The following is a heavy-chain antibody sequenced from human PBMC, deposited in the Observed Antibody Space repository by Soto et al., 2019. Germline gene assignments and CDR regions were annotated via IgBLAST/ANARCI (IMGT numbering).Heavy chain of an antibody. CDR2: IYWDDDK. D-gene: IGHD1-7*01. CDR1: GFSLTTYGVG. CDR3: AHRLTLNSDWNYGRFDY. J-gene: IGHJ4*02. V-gene: IGHV2-5*02. Sequence: QITLKESGPTLVKPTQTLTLTCTFSGFSLTTYGVGVAWIRQPPGKALQWLALIYWDDDKRYCPSLKSRLTITKDTSKNQVVLTMTNMDPVDTATYFCAHRLTLNSDWNYGRFDYWGQGTLVNVSS.